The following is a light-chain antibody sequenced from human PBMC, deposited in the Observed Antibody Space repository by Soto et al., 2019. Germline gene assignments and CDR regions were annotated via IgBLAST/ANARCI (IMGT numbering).Light chain of an antibody. J-gene: IGKJ4*01. V-gene: IGKV3-20*01. CDR1: QTVSSTY. Sequence: EIVLTQSTGTLSLSPGERATLSCRASQTVSSTYLAWYQLKPGQAPRLLIYGASSRATGIPDRFSGSGSGTDFTLTISRLEPEDFAVYYCQQALTFGGGTKVDI. CDR2: GAS. CDR3: QQALT.